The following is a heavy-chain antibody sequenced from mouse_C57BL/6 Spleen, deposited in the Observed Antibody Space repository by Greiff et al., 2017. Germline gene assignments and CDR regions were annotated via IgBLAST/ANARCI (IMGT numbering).Heavy chain of an antibody. CDR3: ARQGAYLDY. J-gene: IGHJ2*01. CDR1: GFTFSSYG. Sequence: EVQLQESGGDLVKPGASLKLSCAASGFTFSSYGMSWVRQTPDKRLEWVATISSGGSYTYYPDSVKGRFTISRDNAKTTLYLQISSLKSEDTAMYYCARQGAYLDYWGQGTTLTVSS. V-gene: IGHV5-6*01. CDR2: ISSGGSYT.